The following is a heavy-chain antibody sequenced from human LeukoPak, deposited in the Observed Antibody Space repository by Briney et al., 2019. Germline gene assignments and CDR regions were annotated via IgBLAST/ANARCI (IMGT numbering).Heavy chain of an antibody. CDR3: ANREYHLPALY. CDR1: GFTFSTYG. Sequence: GGSLRLSCAASGFTFSTYGMHWVRQAAGKGLEWVAVISYDGSNKYYADSVKGRFTISRDNSKNTLYLQMNSLRAEDTAVYYCANREYHLPALYWGQGTLVTVSS. J-gene: IGHJ4*02. CDR2: ISYDGSNK. D-gene: IGHD2-2*01. V-gene: IGHV3-30*18.